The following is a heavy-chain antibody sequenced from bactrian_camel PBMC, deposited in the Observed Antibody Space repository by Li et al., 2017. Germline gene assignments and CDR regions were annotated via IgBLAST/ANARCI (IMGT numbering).Heavy chain of an antibody. D-gene: IGHD2*01. CDR2: IWRDGTYT. CDR3: AAKVNSATGSYCYSSGGYNY. V-gene: IGHV3S6*01. Sequence: HVQLVESGGGVVQPGGSLRLSCTASGFTFSDNLMTWVRQVPGKGLEWVSSIWRDGTYTYYADSVKPRFTISLDNAKNTLYLQMNTLKPEDTAMYYCAAKVNSATGSYCYSSGGYNYWGQGTQVTVS. CDR1: GFTFSDNL. J-gene: IGHJ4*01.